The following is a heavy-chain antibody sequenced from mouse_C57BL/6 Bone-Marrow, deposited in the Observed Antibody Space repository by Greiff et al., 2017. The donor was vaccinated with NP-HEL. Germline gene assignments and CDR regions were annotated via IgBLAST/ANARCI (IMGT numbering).Heavy chain of an antibody. CDR1: GYTFTSYG. V-gene: IGHV1-58*01. J-gene: IGHJ1*03. CDR2: IYIGNGYT. Sequence: EVQVVESGAELVRPGSSVKMSCKTSGYTFTSYGINWVKQRPGQGLEWIGYIYIGNGYTEYNEKFKGKATLTSDTSSSTAYMQLSSLTSEDSAIYFCARDTVVSPHWYFDVWGTGTTVTVSS. CDR3: ARDTVVSPHWYFDV. D-gene: IGHD1-1*01.